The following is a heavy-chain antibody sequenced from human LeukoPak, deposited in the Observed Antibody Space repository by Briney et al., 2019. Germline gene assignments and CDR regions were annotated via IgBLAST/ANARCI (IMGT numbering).Heavy chain of an antibody. D-gene: IGHD1/OR15-1a*01. CDR3: ARDGTTSNWVAYNWLDS. Sequence: GGSLRLSCAASGFTFSSHWMHWVRQAPGKGLVWVSRINTDGSSTGYADSVKGRFTISRDNAKNTLYLQMNRLRAEDTAVYYCARDGTTSNWVAYNWLDSWGQGTLVTVSS. CDR2: INTDGSST. V-gene: IGHV3-74*01. CDR1: GFTFSSHW. J-gene: IGHJ5*01.